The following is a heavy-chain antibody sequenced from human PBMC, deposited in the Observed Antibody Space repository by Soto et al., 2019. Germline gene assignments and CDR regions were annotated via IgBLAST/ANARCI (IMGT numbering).Heavy chain of an antibody. CDR3: ARQYCGGDCPMPWPS. CDR1: GFTFSSYD. J-gene: IGHJ5*02. Sequence: PGGSLRLSCAGSGFTFSSYDMHWVRQATGKGLEWVSAIGTAGDTYYPGSVKGRFTIPRDNAKNSLYLQMNSLRAEDTAVYYCARQYCGGDCPMPWPSWGQGTLVTVSS. V-gene: IGHV3-13*04. D-gene: IGHD2-21*02. CDR2: IGTAGDT.